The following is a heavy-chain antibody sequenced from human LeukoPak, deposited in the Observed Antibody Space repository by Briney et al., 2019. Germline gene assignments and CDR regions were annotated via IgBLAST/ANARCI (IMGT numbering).Heavy chain of an antibody. J-gene: IGHJ4*02. CDR1: GGSFSGYY. CDR3: ARVTLKVVTQYYFDY. V-gene: IGHV4-34*01. CDR2: INHNGST. D-gene: IGHD4-23*01. Sequence: SETLSLTCAVYGGSFSGYYWSWIRQPPGKGLEWIGEINHNGSTNYNPSLKSRVTISVDTSKNQFSLKLSSVTAADTAVYYCARVTLKVVTQYYFDYWGQGTLVTVSS.